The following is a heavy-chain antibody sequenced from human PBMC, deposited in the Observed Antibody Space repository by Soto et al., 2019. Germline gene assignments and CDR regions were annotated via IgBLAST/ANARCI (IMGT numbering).Heavy chain of an antibody. D-gene: IGHD3-22*01. CDR3: SRGGGMIVVDNWFDP. J-gene: IGHJ5*02. CDR1: GGSFSGYY. Sequence: QVQLQQWGAGLLKPSETLSLTCAVYGGSFSGYYWSWIRQPPGKGLEWIGEINHSGSTNYNPSLKSRVTISVDTSKNQFSLKLSSVTAADTAVYYCSRGGGMIVVDNWFDPWGQGTLVTVSS. V-gene: IGHV4-34*01. CDR2: INHSGST.